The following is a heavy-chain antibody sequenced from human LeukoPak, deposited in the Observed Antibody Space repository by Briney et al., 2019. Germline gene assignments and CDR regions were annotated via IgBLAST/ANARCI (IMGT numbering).Heavy chain of an antibody. D-gene: IGHD6-13*01. CDR2: ISYDGSNK. CDR3: ARDGRQLVPSLALIDY. J-gene: IGHJ4*02. V-gene: IGHV3-30-3*01. Sequence: GGSLRLSCAASGFTFDDYPMHWVRQAPGKGLEWVAVISYDGSNKYYADSVKGRFTISRDNSKNTLYLQMNSLRAEDTAVYYCARDGRQLVPSLALIDYWGQGTLVTVSS. CDR1: GFTFDDYP.